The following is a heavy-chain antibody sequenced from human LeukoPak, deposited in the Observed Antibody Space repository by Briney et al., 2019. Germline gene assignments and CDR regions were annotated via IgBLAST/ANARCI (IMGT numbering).Heavy chain of an antibody. Sequence: PGGSLSLSCAASGFTVSSNYMSWVRQAPGKGLEWVSVIYSGGSTYYADSVKGRFTISRDNSKNTLYLQMNSLRAEDTAVYYCAREGIAVAGTSMDYWGQGTLVTVSS. CDR1: GFTVSSNY. D-gene: IGHD6-19*01. J-gene: IGHJ4*02. CDR2: IYSGGST. V-gene: IGHV3-53*01. CDR3: AREGIAVAGTSMDY.